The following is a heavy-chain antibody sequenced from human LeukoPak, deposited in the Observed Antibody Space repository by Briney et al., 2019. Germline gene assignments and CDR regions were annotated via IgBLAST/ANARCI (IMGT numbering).Heavy chain of an antibody. CDR1: GGSISSSNW. CDR3: ARLTGLVFWGGYYLDY. CDR2: IYHSGST. J-gene: IGHJ4*02. V-gene: IGHV4-4*02. Sequence: PSETLSLTCAVSGGSISSSNWWSWVRQPPGKGLEWIGEIYHSGSTNYNPSLKSRVTISVDKSKNQFSLKLSSVTAADTAVYYCARLTGLVFWGGYYLDYWGQGTLVTVSS. D-gene: IGHD3-3*01.